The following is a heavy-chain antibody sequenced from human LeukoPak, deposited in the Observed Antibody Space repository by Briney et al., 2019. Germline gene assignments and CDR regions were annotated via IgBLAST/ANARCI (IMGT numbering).Heavy chain of an antibody. CDR1: GFTFSSYA. D-gene: IGHD4-17*01. Sequence: GGSLRLSCAASGFTFSSYAMSWVRQAPGKGLEWVSAISGSGGSTYYADSVKGRFTISRDNSKNTLYLQMNSLRAEDTAVYYCAAGEDYGDYGGVYWGQGTLVTVSS. J-gene: IGHJ4*02. CDR3: AAGEDYGDYGGVY. CDR2: ISGSGGST. V-gene: IGHV3-23*01.